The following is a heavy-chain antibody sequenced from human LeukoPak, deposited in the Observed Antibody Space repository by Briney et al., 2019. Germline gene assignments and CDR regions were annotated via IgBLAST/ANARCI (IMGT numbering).Heavy chain of an antibody. CDR2: ISSSSSTI. V-gene: IGHV3-48*01. CDR1: GFTFSIYA. J-gene: IGHJ6*03. Sequence: GGSLRLSCAASGFTFSIYALSWVRQAPGKGLEWVSYISSSSSTIYYADSVKGRFTISRDNAKNSLYLQMNSLRAEDTAVYYCARTGTTSYIYYYYMDVWGKGTTVTVSS. D-gene: IGHD1-7*01. CDR3: ARTGTTSYIYYYYMDV.